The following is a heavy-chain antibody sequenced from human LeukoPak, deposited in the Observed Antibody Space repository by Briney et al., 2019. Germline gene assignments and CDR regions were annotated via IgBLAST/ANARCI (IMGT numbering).Heavy chain of an antibody. CDR2: ISGSGGST. CDR1: GFTFSSYA. CDR3: AKSVVVITIRLNYFDY. V-gene: IGHV3-23*01. D-gene: IGHD3-22*01. J-gene: IGHJ4*02. Sequence: PGGSLRLSCAASGFTFSSYAMSWVRQAPGKGLEWVSAISGSGGSTYYADSVKGRFTISRDNSKNTLYLQMNSLRAEDTAVYYCAKSVVVITIRLNYFDYWGQGTLVTVSS.